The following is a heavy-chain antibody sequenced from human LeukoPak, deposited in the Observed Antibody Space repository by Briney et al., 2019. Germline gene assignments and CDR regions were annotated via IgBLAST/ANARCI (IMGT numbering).Heavy chain of an antibody. V-gene: IGHV3-15*01. D-gene: IGHD5-18*01. CDR3: TTEVIERYSYGLSHFDY. CDR2: IKSKTDGGTT. J-gene: IGHJ4*02. CDR1: GFTFSNAW. Sequence: EGSLRLSCAASGFTFSNAWMSWVRQAPGKGLEWVGRIKSKTDGGTTDYAAPVKGRFTISRDDSKNTLYLQMNSLKTEDTAVYYCTTEVIERYSYGLSHFDYWGQGTLVTVSS.